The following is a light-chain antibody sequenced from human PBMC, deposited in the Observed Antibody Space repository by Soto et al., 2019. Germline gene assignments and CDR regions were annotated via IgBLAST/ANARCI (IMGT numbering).Light chain of an antibody. CDR1: QSVITD. CDR2: DAS. CDR3: QRYRDWPWT. J-gene: IGKJ1*01. Sequence: EIVMTQSPATLSVSPGERATLSCRASQSVITDLAWYQQKPGQAPRLLIYDASTRATGIPARFSGSGSGTEVTLTISSLQSDDSALYFCQRYRDWPWTFGQGTKVEIK. V-gene: IGKV3-15*01.